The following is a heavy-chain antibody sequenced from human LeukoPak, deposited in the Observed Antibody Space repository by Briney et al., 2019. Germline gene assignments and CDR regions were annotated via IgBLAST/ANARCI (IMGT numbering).Heavy chain of an antibody. V-gene: IGHV3-21*04. CDR2: ISSSSSYI. CDR1: GFIFSSYS. D-gene: IGHD3-16*02. J-gene: IGHJ4*02. Sequence: GGSLRLSCAASGFIFSSYSMNWVRQAPGKGLEWVSSISSSSSYILYADSVKGRFTISRDNAKNSLYLQMNSLRAEDTAVYYCARVEDRDNVWGSYRLADYWGQGTLVTVSS. CDR3: ARVEDRDNVWGSYRLADY.